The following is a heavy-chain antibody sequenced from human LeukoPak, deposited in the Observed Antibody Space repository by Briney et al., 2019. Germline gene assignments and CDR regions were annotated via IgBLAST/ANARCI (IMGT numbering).Heavy chain of an antibody. Sequence: ASVKVSCKASGGTFSSYAISWVRRAPGQGLEWMGGIIPILGTANYAQKFQGRVTITTDESTSTAYMELSSLRSEDTAVYYCARDTGGATSQFDYWGQGTLVTVSS. D-gene: IGHD1-26*01. V-gene: IGHV1-69*05. CDR3: ARDTGGATSQFDY. CDR2: IIPILGTA. CDR1: GGTFSSYA. J-gene: IGHJ4*02.